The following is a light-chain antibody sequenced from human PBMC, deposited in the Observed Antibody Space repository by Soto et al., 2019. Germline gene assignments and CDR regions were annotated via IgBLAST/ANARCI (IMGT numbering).Light chain of an antibody. CDR1: NVGSKS. Sequence: SYELTQPPSVSVAPGQTARITCGGNNVGSKSVHWYQQKSGQAPVVVVYDDTYRRSGIPERFSGFNSGNTATLTISRVEAGDEADYYCQVWDDRTDHIYVCGTGTKVTVL. CDR2: DDT. V-gene: IGLV3-21*02. J-gene: IGLJ1*01. CDR3: QVWDDRTDHIYV.